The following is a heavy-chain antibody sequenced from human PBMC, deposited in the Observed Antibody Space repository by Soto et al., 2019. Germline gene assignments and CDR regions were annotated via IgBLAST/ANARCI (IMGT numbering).Heavy chain of an antibody. CDR3: AKGLQIGRFLEWLAPGYYGMDV. CDR2: ISGSGGST. Sequence: GGSLRLSCAASGFTFSSYAMSWVRQAPGKGLEWVSAISGSGGSTYYADSVKGRFTISRDNSKNTLYLQMNSLRAEDTAVYYCAKGLQIGRFLEWLAPGYYGMDVWGQGTTVTVSS. J-gene: IGHJ6*02. V-gene: IGHV3-23*01. CDR1: GFTFSSYA. D-gene: IGHD3-3*01.